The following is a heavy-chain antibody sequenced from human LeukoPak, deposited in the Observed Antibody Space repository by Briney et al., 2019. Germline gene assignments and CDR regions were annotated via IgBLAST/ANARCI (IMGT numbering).Heavy chain of an antibody. Sequence: ASVKVSCKVSGYTLTELSMHWVRQAPGQGLEWMGWISVYNGNINYAQKLQGRVTMTTDTSASTAYMELRSLRSDDTAVYYCARLAVAGTYYFDYWGQGTLVTVSS. J-gene: IGHJ4*02. V-gene: IGHV1-18*01. CDR1: GYTLTELS. D-gene: IGHD6-19*01. CDR2: ISVYNGNI. CDR3: ARLAVAGTYYFDY.